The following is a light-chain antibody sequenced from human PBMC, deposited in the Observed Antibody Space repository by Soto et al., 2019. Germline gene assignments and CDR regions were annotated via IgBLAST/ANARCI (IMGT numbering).Light chain of an antibody. V-gene: IGLV3-21*02. Sequence: SYELTQPPSVSVDPGQTARITCGGSNIGRKSVHWYQQKPGQAPVLVVYDDRDRPSGIPERFSGSNSGNTATLTISRVEAGDEADYYCQVWDSDSDHWVFGGGTQLTVL. J-gene: IGLJ3*02. CDR1: NIGRKS. CDR3: QVWDSDSDHWV. CDR2: DDR.